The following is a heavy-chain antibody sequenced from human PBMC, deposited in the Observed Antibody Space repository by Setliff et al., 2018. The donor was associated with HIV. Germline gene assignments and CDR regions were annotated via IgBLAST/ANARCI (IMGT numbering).Heavy chain of an antibody. V-gene: IGHV4-39*01. CDR1: GGSINSSLYY. Sequence: SETLSLTCGVSGGSINSSLYYWGWIRQPPGKGLEWIGSIFYSGSTYYSPSLESRVAISVDTSKSEFSLKLTSVTAADTAVYYCARRFLTTAITLGFDIWGQGTMVTVSS. CDR3: ARRFLTTAITLGFDI. CDR2: IFYSGST. J-gene: IGHJ3*02. D-gene: IGHD4-17*01.